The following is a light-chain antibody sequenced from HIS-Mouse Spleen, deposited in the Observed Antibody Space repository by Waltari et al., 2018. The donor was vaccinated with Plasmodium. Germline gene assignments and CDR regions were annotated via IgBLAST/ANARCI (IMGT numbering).Light chain of an antibody. CDR2: GAS. CDR3: QQYNNLPPYT. CDR1: QSVSSN. Sequence: EIVMTQSPATLSVSPGERATLSCRASQSVSSNLAWYQQKPGQAPRLLIYGASTRATGSPARFSGSWSGTEFTLTISSMQSEDFAVYYCQQYNNLPPYTFGQGTKLEIK. V-gene: IGKV3-15*01. J-gene: IGKJ2*01.